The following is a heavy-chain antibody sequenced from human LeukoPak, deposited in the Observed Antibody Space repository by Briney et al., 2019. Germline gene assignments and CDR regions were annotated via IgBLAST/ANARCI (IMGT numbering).Heavy chain of an antibody. V-gene: IGHV3-23*01. J-gene: IGHJ4*02. Sequence: GGSLRLSCAVSGFTVSSNYMSWVRQAPGKGLEWVSAISGSGGSTYYADSVKGRFTISRDNSKNTLYLQMNSLRAEDTAVYYCAKDGGYSSSWYGYKVDYWGQGTLVTVSS. CDR3: AKDGGYSSSWYGYKVDY. CDR1: GFTVSSNY. CDR2: ISGSGGST. D-gene: IGHD6-13*01.